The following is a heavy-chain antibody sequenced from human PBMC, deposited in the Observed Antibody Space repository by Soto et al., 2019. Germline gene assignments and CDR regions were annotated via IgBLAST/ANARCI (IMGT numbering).Heavy chain of an antibody. CDR1: GFTFSSYG. V-gene: IGHV3-33*06. CDR2: IWYDGSSK. CDR3: AKEVGIQLWLRGYYYGMDV. D-gene: IGHD5-18*01. J-gene: IGHJ6*02. Sequence: GGSLRLSCAASGFTFSSYGMHWVRQAPGKGLEWVAVIWYDGSSKYYADSVKGRFTISRDNSKNTLYLQMNSLRAEDTAVYYCAKEVGIQLWLRGYYYGMDVWGQGTTVTVSS.